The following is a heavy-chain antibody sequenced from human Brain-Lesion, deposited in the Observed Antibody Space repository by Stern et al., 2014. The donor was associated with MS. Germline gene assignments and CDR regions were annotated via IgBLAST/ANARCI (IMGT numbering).Heavy chain of an antibody. CDR1: GDSISSYH. D-gene: IGHD3-22*01. CDR2: IDYSGST. Sequence: QVQLLESGPGLVKPSETLSLTCTVSGDSISSYHWNWIRQSPGKGLEWIGHIDYSGSTNYNPSLRSRVTISVDTSKNRFSLKMSSVTAADTAVYYCAREISMIVVGQSHWYFDLWGRGTLVTVSS. CDR3: AREISMIVVGQSHWYFDL. V-gene: IGHV4-59*01. J-gene: IGHJ2*01.